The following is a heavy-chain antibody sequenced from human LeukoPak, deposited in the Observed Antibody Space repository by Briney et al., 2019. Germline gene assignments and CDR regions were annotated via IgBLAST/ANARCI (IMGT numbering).Heavy chain of an antibody. CDR1: GFTFSRDW. J-gene: IGHJ3*02. D-gene: IGHD2-15*01. CDR2: IDSDDGST. V-gene: IGHV3-74*01. CDR3: LVILTEPTSPSPDGLDI. Sequence: GGSLRLSCAASGFTFSRDWIHWVRQVPGKGLVWVSRIDSDDGSTSYADSVKGRFTISRDNAKKTLYLQMNSLRVEDTAVYYYLVILTEPTSPSPDGLDIWGQGTMVTVSS.